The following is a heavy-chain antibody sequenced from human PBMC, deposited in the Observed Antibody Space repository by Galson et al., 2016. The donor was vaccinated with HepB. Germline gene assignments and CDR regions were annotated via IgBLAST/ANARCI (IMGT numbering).Heavy chain of an antibody. Sequence: SLRLSCAASGFTFSSYCMHWVRQAPGKGLEWVAVIWYDGSNRYYAHSVEGRFTISRDNSKNTVFLQMNSLRAEDTAVYYCARGRGYGDSPAYFDHWGQGTLVTVSS. D-gene: IGHD4-17*01. CDR1: GFTFSSYC. CDR2: IWYDGSNR. V-gene: IGHV3-33*08. CDR3: ARGRGYGDSPAYFDH. J-gene: IGHJ4*02.